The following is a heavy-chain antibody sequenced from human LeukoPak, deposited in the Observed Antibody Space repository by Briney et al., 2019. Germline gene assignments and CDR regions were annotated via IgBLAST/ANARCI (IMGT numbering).Heavy chain of an antibody. CDR1: GFTFSIYG. V-gene: IGHV3-30*18. D-gene: IGHD3-10*01. J-gene: IGHJ4*02. CDR3: AKDKGSYSMDY. Sequence: GGSLRLSCAASGFTFSIYGMHWVSQAPGKGLEWVAVISYDGSNKYYADSVKGRFTISRDNSKNTLYLQMNSLRAEDTAVYYCAKDKGSYSMDYWGQGTLVTVSS. CDR2: ISYDGSNK.